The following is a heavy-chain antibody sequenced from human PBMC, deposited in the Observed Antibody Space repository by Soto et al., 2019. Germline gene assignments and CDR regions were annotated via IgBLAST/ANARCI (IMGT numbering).Heavy chain of an antibody. CDR1: GVSISSGGYY. Sequence: TLSLTCRVSGVSISSGGYYWIWIRQHPGKGLEWIGYIYYSGSTYYNPSLKSRVTISVDTSKNQFSLKLSSVTAADTAVYYCARATLDFGVVITYYYYGMDVWGQRTTVTVSS. V-gene: IGHV4-31*03. CDR3: ARATLDFGVVITYYYYGMDV. D-gene: IGHD3-3*01. J-gene: IGHJ6*02. CDR2: IYYSGST.